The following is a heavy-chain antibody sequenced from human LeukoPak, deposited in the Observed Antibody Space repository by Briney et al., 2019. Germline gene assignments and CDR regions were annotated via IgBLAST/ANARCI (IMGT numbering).Heavy chain of an antibody. Sequence: SETLSLTCTVSGGSISSYHWSWFRQAPGKGLEWIGYIYDSGSTNYNPSLKSRVTISVDTSKNQFSLKLSSVTAADTAVYYCASVYDSSGYYPFWGQGTLVTVSS. D-gene: IGHD3-22*01. V-gene: IGHV4-59*12. CDR1: GGSISSYH. CDR3: ASVYDSSGYYPF. CDR2: IYDSGST. J-gene: IGHJ4*02.